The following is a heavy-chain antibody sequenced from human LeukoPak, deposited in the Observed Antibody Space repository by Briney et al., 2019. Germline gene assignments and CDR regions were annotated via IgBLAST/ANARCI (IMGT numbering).Heavy chain of an antibody. V-gene: IGHV3-48*01. Sequence: GGSLRLSCAASGFSFSDFNMNWVRQAPGKGLEWISYISSTSTNIYYADSVKGRFTISRDNAKNSLYLQMSSLRAEDTAIYYCARGTYASGNSYWGQGTLVTVSS. CDR2: ISSTSTNI. CDR1: GFSFSDFN. CDR3: ARGTYASGNSY. J-gene: IGHJ4*02. D-gene: IGHD3-10*01.